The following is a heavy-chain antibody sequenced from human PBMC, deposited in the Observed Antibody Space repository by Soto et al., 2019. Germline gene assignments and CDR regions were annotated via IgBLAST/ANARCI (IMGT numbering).Heavy chain of an antibody. J-gene: IGHJ5*02. D-gene: IGHD6-6*01. CDR3: AKDGYSTSSDWPWFDP. V-gene: IGHV3-48*02. Sequence: EAQLVESGGGLVQPGGSLRLSCAASGFTFSVYTMHWVRQSPGKGLEWISSITSSGTTISYADSVKGRFTISRDNANSSLFLQMYTLRDEYTAVYYCAKDGYSTSSDWPWFDPWGQGTLVTVSS. CDR2: ITSSGTTI. CDR1: GFTFSVYT.